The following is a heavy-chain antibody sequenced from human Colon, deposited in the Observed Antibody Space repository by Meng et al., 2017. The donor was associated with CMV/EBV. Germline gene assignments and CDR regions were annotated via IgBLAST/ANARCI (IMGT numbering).Heavy chain of an antibody. CDR3: VRSYYFDNSGYYHLLDFDF. D-gene: IGHD3-22*01. J-gene: IGHJ4*01. V-gene: IGHV4-39*07. CDR2: MFYSGST. CDR1: GGTITANFFV. Sequence: LQLAGAGPRLAEPSEPLSLPCPVHGGTITANFFVCGLIGQPPGKGLVLMWRMFYSGSTSNSPSLRSRVTMSVDTSKNQLSLRLSSVTAADTAVYYCVRSYYFDNSGYYHLLDFDFWSQGTLVTVSS.